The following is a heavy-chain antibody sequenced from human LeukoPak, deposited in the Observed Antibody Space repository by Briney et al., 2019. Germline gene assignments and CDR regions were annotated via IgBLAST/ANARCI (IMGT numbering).Heavy chain of an antibody. J-gene: IGHJ4*02. Sequence: GGSLRLSCAASGFTFSTYWMSWVRQAPGKGLEWVAVISYDGSNKYYADSVKGRFTISRDNSKNTLYLQMNSLRAEDTAVYYCATGTSHWGQGTLVTVSS. CDR1: GFTFSTYW. CDR3: ATGTSH. D-gene: IGHD2-2*01. CDR2: ISYDGSNK. V-gene: IGHV3-30*03.